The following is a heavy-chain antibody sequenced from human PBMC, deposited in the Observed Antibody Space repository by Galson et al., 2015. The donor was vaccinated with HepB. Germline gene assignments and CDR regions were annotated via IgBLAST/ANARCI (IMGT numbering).Heavy chain of an antibody. Sequence: SVKVSCKASGYTFTSYAMHWVRQAPGQRLEWMGWINAGNGNTKYSQKFQGRVTITRDTSASTAYMGLSSLRSEDTAVYYCARGVRPLRLFDYWGQGTLVTVSS. V-gene: IGHV1-3*01. CDR1: GYTFTSYA. D-gene: IGHD3-16*01. J-gene: IGHJ4*02. CDR2: INAGNGNT. CDR3: ARGVRPLRLFDY.